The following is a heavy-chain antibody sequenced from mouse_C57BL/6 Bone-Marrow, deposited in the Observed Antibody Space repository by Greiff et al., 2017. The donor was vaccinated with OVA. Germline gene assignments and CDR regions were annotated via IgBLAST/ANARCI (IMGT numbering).Heavy chain of an antibody. D-gene: IGHD2-4*01. CDR3: ARTYYDYYRPYHWYFDV. CDR2: ILPGSGST. V-gene: IGHV1-9*01. CDR1: GYTFTGYW. Sequence: VQLQQSGAELMKPGASVKLSCKATGYTFTGYWIEWVKQRPGHGLEWIGEILPGSGSTNYNEKFKGKATFTADTSSNTAYMQLSSLTTEDSAIYYCARTYYDYYRPYHWYFDVWGTGTTVTVSS. J-gene: IGHJ1*03.